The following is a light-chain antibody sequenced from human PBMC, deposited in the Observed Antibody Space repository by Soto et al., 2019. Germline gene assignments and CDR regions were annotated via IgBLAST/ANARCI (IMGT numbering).Light chain of an antibody. V-gene: IGLV2-14*01. CDR3: NSYTTLSNRV. Sequence: LTQPASVPGSPGQSITISCTGTSTDIGAYNYVSWYQHHPGKAPKLLIYEVTNRPSGVSNRFSGSKSGNTASLTISGLQAEDEANYYCNSYTTLSNRVFGTGTKVTVL. CDR1: STDIGAYNY. J-gene: IGLJ1*01. CDR2: EVT.